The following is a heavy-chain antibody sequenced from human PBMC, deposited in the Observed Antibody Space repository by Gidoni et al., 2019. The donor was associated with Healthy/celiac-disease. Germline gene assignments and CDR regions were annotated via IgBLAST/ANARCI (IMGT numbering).Heavy chain of an antibody. D-gene: IGHD6-13*01. CDR3: AHRRAGIAAAGDAFDI. CDR2: IYWDDDK. Sequence: QITLKESGPTLVKPTQTLTLTCTFSGFPLSTSGVGVGWIRQPPGKALEWLALIYWDDDKRYSPSLKSRLTITKDTSKNQVILTMTNMDPVDTATYYCAHRRAGIAAAGDAFDIWGQGTMVTVSS. CDR1: GFPLSTSGVG. V-gene: IGHV2-5*02. J-gene: IGHJ3*02.